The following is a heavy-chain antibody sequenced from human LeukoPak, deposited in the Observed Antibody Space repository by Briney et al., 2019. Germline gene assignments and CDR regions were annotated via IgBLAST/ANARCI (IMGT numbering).Heavy chain of an antibody. J-gene: IGHJ6*02. D-gene: IGHD2-2*01. Sequence: GASVKVSCKTSGYTFTTYGISWVRQAPGQGLEWMGWISPYNANTNYAQKLQGRVTMTTDTSTSTAYMELRSLRSDVTAVYYCARDLGYHLLTNYYYYGMDVWGQGTTVTVSS. V-gene: IGHV1-18*01. CDR2: ISPYNANT. CDR3: ARDLGYHLLTNYYYYGMDV. CDR1: GYTFTTYG.